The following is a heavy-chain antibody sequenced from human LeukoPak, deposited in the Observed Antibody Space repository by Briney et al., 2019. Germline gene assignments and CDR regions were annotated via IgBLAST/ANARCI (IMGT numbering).Heavy chain of an antibody. Sequence: PGGSLRLSCAASGFTFSNYAMSWVRQAPGKGLEWVSTLSIIGGTPYYADSVRGRFTTSRDNSKNSLYLQMNSLRAEDTAIYYCAKVYYDILTGYSRHFDYRGQGVLVSVSS. V-gene: IGHV3-23*01. D-gene: IGHD3-9*01. CDR3: AKVYYDILTGYSRHFDY. CDR1: GFTFSNYA. J-gene: IGHJ4*02. CDR2: LSIIGGTP.